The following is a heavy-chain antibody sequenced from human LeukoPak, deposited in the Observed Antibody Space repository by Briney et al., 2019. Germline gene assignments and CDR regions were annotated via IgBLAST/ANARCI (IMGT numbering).Heavy chain of an antibody. J-gene: IGHJ4*02. CDR2: IYSSGST. V-gene: IGHV3-53*01. Sequence: GGSLRLSCAASGLTVGANYMSWVRQAPGRELEWVSLIYSSGSTYYADSVKGRFTISRDNSKNTLFLQMNSLTAEDTAMYYCTRTFLSADGYKVGYFDYWGQGTLVTVSS. D-gene: IGHD5-24*01. CDR1: GLTVGANY. CDR3: TRTFLSADGYKVGYFDY.